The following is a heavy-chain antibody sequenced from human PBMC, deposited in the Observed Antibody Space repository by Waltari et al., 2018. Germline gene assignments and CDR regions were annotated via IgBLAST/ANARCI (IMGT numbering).Heavy chain of an antibody. CDR1: GVTVNTYR. V-gene: IGHV3-21*01. D-gene: IGHD6-19*01. CDR3: ASDLAGASVSKY. J-gene: IGHJ4*02. Sequence: EVQLVESVGCLVQPGGSLRRSCAVDGVTVNTYRMNWVRQAPGKGLEWVSYISSSGSYIYYADSVKGRFTISRDNAKNSLFLQMTSLRAEDTGVYYCASDLAGASVSKYWGQGTPVTVSS. CDR2: ISSSGSYI.